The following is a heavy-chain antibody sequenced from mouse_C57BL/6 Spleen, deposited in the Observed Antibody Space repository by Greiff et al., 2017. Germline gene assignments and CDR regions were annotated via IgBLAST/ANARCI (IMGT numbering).Heavy chain of an antibody. D-gene: IGHD2-1*01. J-gene: IGHJ2*01. Sequence: VKLQQPGAELVRPGTSVKLSCTASGYTFPSYWMHWVKPRPGQGLEWIGVIDPSAIYTHYNQKFKGKATLTVDTSSSTAYMQLSSLTSEDSAVYYCARIYYGNSLFDYWGQGTTLTVSS. CDR3: ARIYYGNSLFDY. CDR2: IDPSAIYT. V-gene: IGHV1-59*01. CDR1: GYTFPSYW.